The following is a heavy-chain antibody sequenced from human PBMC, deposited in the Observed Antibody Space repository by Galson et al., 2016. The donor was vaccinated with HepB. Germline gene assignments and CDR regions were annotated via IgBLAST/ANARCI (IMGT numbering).Heavy chain of an antibody. CDR1: GGSFSGYY. CDR3: ARDDFWMDSTLG. J-gene: IGHJ4*02. Sequence: SETLSLTCAVYGGSFSGYYWSWVRQPPGKGLEWIGEINHSGNTIYNPSLKSRVTISLDTPKNLFTLQLSSVTAADTAVSYCARDDFWMDSTLGWGQGTLVTVSS. CDR2: INHSGNT. V-gene: IGHV4-34*01. D-gene: IGHD3-3*01.